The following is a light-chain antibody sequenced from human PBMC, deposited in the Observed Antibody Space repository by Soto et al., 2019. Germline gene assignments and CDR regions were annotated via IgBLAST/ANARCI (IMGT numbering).Light chain of an antibody. CDR3: QQYNTYSYT. CDR1: QSISNW. V-gene: IGKV1-5*01. CDR2: DAS. Sequence: DIQMTQSPSTLSASVGDRVTITCRASQSISNWLAWYQQRSGKAPKLLIYDASTLESWVPSRFSGSGSGTEFTLTISGLRPDDFATYYCQQYNTYSYTFGQGTKVDIK. J-gene: IGKJ2*01.